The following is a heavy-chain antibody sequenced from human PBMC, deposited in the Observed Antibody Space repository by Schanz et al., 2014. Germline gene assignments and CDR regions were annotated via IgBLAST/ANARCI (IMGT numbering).Heavy chain of an antibody. V-gene: IGHV1-46*03. J-gene: IGHJ4*02. CDR3: ARAPTAYCSDTSCRGTPFDY. Sequence: QVQLVQSGTQVKKPGASVKVSCKASGYTFVSYSMHWVRQAPGQGLEWMGIINPSGGGTSYALRFQDRVTVTRDTSRSTVYMELSSLRSEDTAVYYCARAPTAYCSDTSCRGTPFDYWGQGTLVTVSS. D-gene: IGHD2-2*01. CDR2: INPSGGGT. CDR1: GYTFVSYS.